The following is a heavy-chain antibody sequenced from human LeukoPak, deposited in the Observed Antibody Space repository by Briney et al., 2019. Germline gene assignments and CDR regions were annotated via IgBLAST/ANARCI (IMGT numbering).Heavy chain of an antibody. CDR1: GFSISSSSHY. D-gene: IGHD2-15*01. CDR3: ARHESIVVVVAARGFDS. V-gene: IGHV4-39*01. Sequence: PSETLSLTCTVSGFSISSSSHYWGWMRPPTGKGLELIGSIYYTGSTFYNPSLKSRVTLSVDTSKNQFSLKLSSVTAADTAVYYCARHESIVVVVAARGFDSWGQGTLVSVSS. CDR2: IYYTGST. J-gene: IGHJ4*02.